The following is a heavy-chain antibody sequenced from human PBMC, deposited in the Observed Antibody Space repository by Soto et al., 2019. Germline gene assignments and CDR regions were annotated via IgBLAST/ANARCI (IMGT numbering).Heavy chain of an antibody. Sequence: QVQLVESGGGVVQPGTSLRLSCAASGFPFSSYAIHWVRQAPGKGLEWVAVISHDGTNKYYADSVKGRFTISRDNSKNTLYLQMNRLGAEDTAVYYCASVWGDSGRDYFDHWGQGTLVTVSS. J-gene: IGHJ4*02. D-gene: IGHD3-16*01. CDR2: ISHDGTNK. CDR1: GFPFSSYA. V-gene: IGHV3-30*04. CDR3: ASVWGDSGRDYFDH.